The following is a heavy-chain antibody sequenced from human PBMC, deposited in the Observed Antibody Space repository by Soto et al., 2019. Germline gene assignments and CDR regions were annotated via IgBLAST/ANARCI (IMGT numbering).Heavy chain of an antibody. J-gene: IGHJ4*02. CDR3: ASGRWLQLTPNSYYFDY. V-gene: IGHV1-69*13. CDR2: IIPIFGTA. Sequence: GASVKVSCKASGGTFSSYAISWVRQAPGQGLEWMGGIIPIFGTANYAQKFQGRVTITADESTSTAYMELSSLRSEDTAVYYCASGRWLQLTPNSYYFDYWGQGTLVTVSS. CDR1: GGTFSSYA. D-gene: IGHD5-12*01.